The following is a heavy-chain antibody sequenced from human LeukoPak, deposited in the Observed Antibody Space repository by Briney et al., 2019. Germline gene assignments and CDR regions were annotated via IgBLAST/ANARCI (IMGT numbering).Heavy chain of an antibody. V-gene: IGHV1-18*01. CDR3: ARTQDTMVRGNLHFDY. CDR1: GYTFTSYG. CDR2: ISAYNGNT. Sequence: ASVKVSCKASGYTFTSYGISWVRRAPGQGLEWMGWISAYNGNTNYAQKLQGRVTMTTDTSTSTAYMELRSLRSDDTAVYYCARTQDTMVRGNLHFDYWGQGTLVTVSS. J-gene: IGHJ4*02. D-gene: IGHD3-10*01.